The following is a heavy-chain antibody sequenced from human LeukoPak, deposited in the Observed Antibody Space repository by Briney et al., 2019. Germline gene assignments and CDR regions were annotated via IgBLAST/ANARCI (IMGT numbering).Heavy chain of an antibody. Sequence: QPGGSLRLSCAASGFTFSSYAMSWVRQAPGKGLEWVSAISGNGGSTYYAASVKGRFTISRDNSKNTLYLQMNSLRAEDTAVYYCAKDLNQRIVVVPAAHVTNFDSWGQGTLVTVSS. CDR2: ISGNGGST. CDR3: AKDLNQRIVVVPAAHVTNFDS. J-gene: IGHJ4*02. CDR1: GFTFSSYA. D-gene: IGHD2-2*01. V-gene: IGHV3-23*01.